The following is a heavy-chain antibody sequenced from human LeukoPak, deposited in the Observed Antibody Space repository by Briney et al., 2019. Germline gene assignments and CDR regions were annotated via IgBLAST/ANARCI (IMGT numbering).Heavy chain of an antibody. CDR3: ARLNGYYYGSGSSP. V-gene: IGHV4-34*01. J-gene: IGHJ4*02. Sequence: SETLSLTCAVYGGSFSSYYWSWIRQPPGKGLEWIGEINHSGSTNYNPSLKSRVTISVDTSKNQFSLKLSSVTAADTAVYYCARLNGYYYGSGSSPWGQGTLVTVSS. CDR2: INHSGST. D-gene: IGHD3-10*01. CDR1: GGSFSSYY.